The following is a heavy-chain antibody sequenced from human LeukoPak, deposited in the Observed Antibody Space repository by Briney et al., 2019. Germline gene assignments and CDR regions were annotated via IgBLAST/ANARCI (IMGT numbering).Heavy chain of an antibody. CDR2: ISAYNGNT. D-gene: IGHD3-22*01. Sequence: ASVKVSCKASGYTFTGYGISWVRQAPGQGLEWMGWISAYNGNTNYAQKLQGRVTMTTDTSTSTAYMELRSLRSDDTAVYYCARNIKYYYDSSGKYDYWGQGTLVTVSS. V-gene: IGHV1-18*01. J-gene: IGHJ4*02. CDR1: GYTFTGYG. CDR3: ARNIKYYYDSSGKYDY.